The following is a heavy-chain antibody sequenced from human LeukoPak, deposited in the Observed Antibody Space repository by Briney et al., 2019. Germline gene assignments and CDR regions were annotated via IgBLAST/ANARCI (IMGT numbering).Heavy chain of an antibody. CDR2: ISGSGRSGSST. J-gene: IGHJ4*02. V-gene: IGHV3-23*01. CDR1: GFTFSSYA. CDR3: AKDSRGSPGY. D-gene: IGHD1-26*01. Sequence: GGSLRLSCAASGFTFSSYAMSWVRQAPGKGLEWASGISGSGRSGSSTYYADSVKGRFTISRDNSKNTLYLQMISLRAEDTAVYYCAKDSRGSPGYWGQGTLVTVSS.